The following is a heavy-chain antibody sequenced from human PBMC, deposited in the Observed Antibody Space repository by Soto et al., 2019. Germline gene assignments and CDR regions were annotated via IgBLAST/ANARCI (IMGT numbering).Heavy chain of an antibody. Sequence: SVKVPCKASGGTFSSYAISWVRQAPGQGLEWMGGIIPIFGTANYAQEFQGRVTITADESTSTAYMELSSLRSEDTAVYYCARSPLLSSSWTSHFDXWGQGTLVTVSS. CDR3: ARSPLLSSSWTSHFDX. D-gene: IGHD6-13*01. CDR2: IIPIFGTA. V-gene: IGHV1-69*13. CDR1: GGTFSSYA. J-gene: IGHJ4*02.